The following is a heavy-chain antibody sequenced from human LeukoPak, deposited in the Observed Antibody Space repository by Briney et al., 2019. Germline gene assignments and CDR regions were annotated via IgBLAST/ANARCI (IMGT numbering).Heavy chain of an antibody. CDR1: GFTFDDYA. CDR3: AKDKMTRFGEPYYYYGMDV. V-gene: IGHV3-9*01. CDR2: LSWNSGSI. J-gene: IGHJ6*02. Sequence: GGSLRLSCAASGFTFDDYAMHWVRQAPGKGLEWVSGLSWNSGSIGYADSVKGRFTISRDNAKNSLYLQMNSLRAEDTALYYCAKDKMTRFGEPYYYYGMDVWGQGTTVTVSS. D-gene: IGHD3-10*01.